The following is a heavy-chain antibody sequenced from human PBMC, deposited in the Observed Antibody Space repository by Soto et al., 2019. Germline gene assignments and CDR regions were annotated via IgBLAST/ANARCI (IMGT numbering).Heavy chain of an antibody. CDR2: IYYSGNT. CDR1: GGSISSGYYY. V-gene: IGHV4-30-4*01. J-gene: IGHJ6*02. Sequence: QVQLQESGPGLVKPSQTLSLTCSVSGGSISSGYYYWSWIRQPPGKGLEWIGNIYYSGNTYYNPSLKSRLIISTDTPKNQFSLRVGSVTAADTAVYYCAFSSLYGMDVWGQGTTVTVSS. CDR3: AFSSLYGMDV.